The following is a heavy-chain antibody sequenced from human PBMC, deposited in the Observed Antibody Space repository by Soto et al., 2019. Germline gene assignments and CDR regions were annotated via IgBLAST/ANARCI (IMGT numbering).Heavy chain of an antibody. CDR1: GDSIGTYN. V-gene: IGHV4-59*08. CDR3: RQGIGALHGLVDV. D-gene: IGHD1-26*01. Sequence: QVQLQASGPGLVKPSDTLSLTCTVSGDSIGTYNWGWIRQPPGKRLEWIGYIYSNGGTSYNPALKSRVTISADTSTKQFSLRLSSVTAADTAVYCVRQGIGALHGLVDVWGQGTTVTVSS. J-gene: IGHJ6*02. CDR2: IYSNGGT.